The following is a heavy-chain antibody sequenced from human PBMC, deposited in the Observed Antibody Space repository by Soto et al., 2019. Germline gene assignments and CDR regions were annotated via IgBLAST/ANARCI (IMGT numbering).Heavy chain of an antibody. CDR1: GFTFSSYA. Sequence: GGSLRLSCAASGFTFSSYAMHWVRQAPGKGLEWVAVISYDGSNKYYADSVKGRFTISRDNSKNTLYLQMNSLRAEDTAVYYCARDEGELPESDYWGQGTLVTVSS. CDR2: ISYDGSNK. V-gene: IGHV3-30-3*01. J-gene: IGHJ4*02. CDR3: ARDEGELPESDY. D-gene: IGHD1-26*01.